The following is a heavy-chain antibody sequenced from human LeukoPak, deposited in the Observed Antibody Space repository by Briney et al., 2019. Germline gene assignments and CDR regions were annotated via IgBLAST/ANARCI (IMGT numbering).Heavy chain of an antibody. J-gene: IGHJ4*02. V-gene: IGHV3-30*04. Sequence: GGSPRLSCAASGFTFSSYAMHWVRQAPGKGLEWVAVISYDGSNKYYADSVKGRFTISRDNSKNTLYLQMNSLRAEDTAVYYCARDQYYYYDSSGYYPSFDYWGQGTLVTVSS. CDR1: GFTFSSYA. CDR2: ISYDGSNK. D-gene: IGHD3-22*01. CDR3: ARDQYYYYDSSGYYPSFDY.